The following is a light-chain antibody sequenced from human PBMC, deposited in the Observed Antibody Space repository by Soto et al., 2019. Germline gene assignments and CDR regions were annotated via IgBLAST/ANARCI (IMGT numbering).Light chain of an antibody. CDR3: AAWDDSLNGVV. CDR2: SNS. CDR1: SSNIGTNT. V-gene: IGLV1-44*01. Sequence: QSVLTQPPSASGTPGQRVTISCSGSSSNIGTNTVNWYQQLPGTAPKLLIYSNSQRPSGVPDRFSDSNSGTSASLAISGLQSEDEADYYCAAWDDSLNGVVFGGGTKLTVL. J-gene: IGLJ2*01.